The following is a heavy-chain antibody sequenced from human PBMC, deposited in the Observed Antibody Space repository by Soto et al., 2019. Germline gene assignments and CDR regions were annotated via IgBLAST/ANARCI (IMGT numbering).Heavy chain of an antibody. CDR3: AKGPYDFWSGYEPL. Sequence: GGSLRLSCAASGFTFSRNAISWVRQAPGKGLEWVSGISGSGGSTYNADSVKGRFTISRDNSKNTLYLQMNSLRAEDTAVYYCAKGPYDFWSGYEPLWGQGTMVTVSS. V-gene: IGHV3-23*01. D-gene: IGHD3-3*01. CDR2: ISGSGGST. J-gene: IGHJ3*01. CDR1: GFTFSRNA.